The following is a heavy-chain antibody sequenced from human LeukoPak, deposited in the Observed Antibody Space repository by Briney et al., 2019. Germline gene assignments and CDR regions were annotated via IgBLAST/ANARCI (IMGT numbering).Heavy chain of an antibody. D-gene: IGHD1-26*01. CDR1: GFTFSNYA. Sequence: GGSLRLSCAASGFTFSNYAMSWVRQAPGKGLEWVSAISSSGDYTYYADSGKGRFTISRDNSKGTLFLHMNSLRAEDTAVYFCAKDRYIGSYYDFDYWGQGTLVTVSS. J-gene: IGHJ4*02. CDR3: AKDRYIGSYYDFDY. CDR2: ISSSGDYT. V-gene: IGHV3-23*01.